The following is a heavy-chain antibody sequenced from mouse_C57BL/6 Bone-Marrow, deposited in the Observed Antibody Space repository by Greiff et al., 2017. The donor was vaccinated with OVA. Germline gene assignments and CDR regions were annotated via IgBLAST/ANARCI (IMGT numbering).Heavy chain of an antibody. CDR1: GFSLTSYG. CDR3: AKNLRYDYGDYAMDY. J-gene: IGHJ4*01. CDR2: IWRGGST. Sequence: QVQLQQSGPGLVQPSQSLSITCTVSGFSLTSYGVHWVRQSPRKGLEWLGVIWRGGSTDYNAAFMSRLSITKDNSKSQVFFKMNSLQADDTAIYYCAKNLRYDYGDYAMDYWGQGTSVTVSS. D-gene: IGHD2-4*01. V-gene: IGHV2-5*01.